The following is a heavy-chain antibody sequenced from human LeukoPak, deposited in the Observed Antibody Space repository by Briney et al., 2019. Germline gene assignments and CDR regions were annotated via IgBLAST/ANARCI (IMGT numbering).Heavy chain of an antibody. Sequence: ASVKVSCKVSGYTLAELSMHWMRQAPGKGLEWMGGFDPEDGETIYAQKFQGRVTMTEDTSTDTAYMELSSLRSEDTAVYYCATSGDSSGYYYRANYFDYWGQGTLVTVSS. J-gene: IGHJ4*02. CDR1: GYTLAELS. CDR3: ATSGDSSGYYYRANYFDY. D-gene: IGHD3-22*01. V-gene: IGHV1-24*01. CDR2: FDPEDGET.